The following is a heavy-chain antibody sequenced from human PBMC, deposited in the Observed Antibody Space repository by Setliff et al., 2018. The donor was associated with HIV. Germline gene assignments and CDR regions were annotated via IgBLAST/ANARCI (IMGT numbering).Heavy chain of an antibody. Sequence: ASVKVSCKASGYTFTTYVIHWVRQAPGQRLEWMGRINTDNANTTYAQKFQGRVTMTRDTSTNTLYMELSSLRSDDTAVYYCARDGGYNDRSDFFDYWGQGTLVTVSS. CDR1: GYTFTTYV. CDR3: ARDGGYNDRSDFFDY. CDR2: INTDNANT. D-gene: IGHD1-26*01. V-gene: IGHV1-3*04. J-gene: IGHJ4*02.